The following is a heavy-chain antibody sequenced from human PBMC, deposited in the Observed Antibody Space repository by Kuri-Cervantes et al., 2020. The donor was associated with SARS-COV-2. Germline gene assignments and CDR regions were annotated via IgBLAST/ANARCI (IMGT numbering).Heavy chain of an antibody. CDR2: ISSSGSTI. V-gene: IGHV3-48*03. Sequence: GGSLRLSCAASGFTFSSYEMNWVRQAPGKGLEWVSYISSSGSTIYYADSVKGRFTISRDNAKNSLYLQMNSLRAEDTAVYYCARGGGYYDSSGYSGYWGQGTLVTVSS. CDR3: ARGGGYYDSSGYSGY. J-gene: IGHJ4*02. D-gene: IGHD3-22*01. CDR1: GFTFSSYE.